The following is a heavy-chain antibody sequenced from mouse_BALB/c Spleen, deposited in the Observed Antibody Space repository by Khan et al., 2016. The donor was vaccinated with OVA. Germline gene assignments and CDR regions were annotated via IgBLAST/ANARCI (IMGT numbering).Heavy chain of an antibody. D-gene: IGHD3-1*01. CDR3: ARRGEVRATWDYFDY. J-gene: IGHJ2*01. Sequence: QVQLQQSGAELVRPGTSVKTSCKAAGYTFTNYWIGWVKQRPGHGLEWIGDIFPGGGYTNYNEKFKGKATLTADTSSSTAYMQLSSLTSEDSALYYWARRGEVRATWDYFDYWGQGTTLTVSS. V-gene: IGHV1-63*02. CDR2: IFPGGGYT. CDR1: GYTFTNYW.